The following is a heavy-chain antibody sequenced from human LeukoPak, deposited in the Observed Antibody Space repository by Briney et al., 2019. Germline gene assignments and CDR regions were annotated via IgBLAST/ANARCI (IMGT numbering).Heavy chain of an antibody. J-gene: IGHJ4*02. V-gene: IGHV3-7*01. CDR2: INEDGNGK. CDR1: GFTFNNYA. D-gene: IGHD3-16*01. CDR3: ARHIPRGNNYFDN. Sequence: GGSLRLSCAASGFTFNNYALTWVRQAPGKGLEWVANINEDGNGKYYVDSVKGRFTISRDNAKNSLYLEMNSLRAEDTAMYYCARHIPRGNNYFDNWGQGTLVTVSS.